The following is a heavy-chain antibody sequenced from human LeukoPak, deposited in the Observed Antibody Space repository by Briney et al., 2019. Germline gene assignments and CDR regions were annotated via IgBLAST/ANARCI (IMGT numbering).Heavy chain of an antibody. V-gene: IGHV4-61*02. CDR1: GGSISSGSYY. CDR3: ATRPDIASTGPGWFDP. CDR2: IYTSGST. D-gene: IGHD6-13*01. J-gene: IGHJ5*02. Sequence: SQTLSLTCTVSGGSISSGSYYWSWIRQPAGKGLEWIGRIYTSGSTNYNPSLKSRVTISVDTSKNQFSLKLSSVTAADTAVYYCATRPDIASTGPGWFDPWGQGTLVTVSS.